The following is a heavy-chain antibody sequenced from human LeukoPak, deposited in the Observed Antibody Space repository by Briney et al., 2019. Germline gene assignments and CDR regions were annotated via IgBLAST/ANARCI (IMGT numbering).Heavy chain of an antibody. CDR1: GGSISSYY. V-gene: IGHV4-4*07. CDR3: ARVAVTVRRGYMDV. D-gene: IGHD4-17*01. J-gene: IGHJ6*03. Sequence: PSETLSLTCTVSGGSISSYYWSWIREPAGKGLEWIGRIYISGSTNYNPPLKSRVTMSVDTSKNQFSLKMSSVTAADSAVYYCARVAVTVRRGYMDVWGKGTTVTVSS. CDR2: IYISGST.